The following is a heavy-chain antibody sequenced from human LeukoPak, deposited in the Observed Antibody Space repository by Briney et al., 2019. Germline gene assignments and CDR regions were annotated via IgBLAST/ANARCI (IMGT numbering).Heavy chain of an antibody. CDR2: ISSSSSTI. V-gene: IGHV3-48*02. CDR3: ARDGPRDYYDSSGYYPLGDY. CDR1: GFTFSSYS. Sequence: PGGSLRLSCAASGFTFSSYSMNWVRQAPGKGLGWVSYISSSSSTIYYADSVKGRFTISRDNAKNSLYLQMNSLRDEDTAVYYCARDGPRDYYDSSGYYPLGDYWGQGTLVTVSS. D-gene: IGHD3-22*01. J-gene: IGHJ4*02.